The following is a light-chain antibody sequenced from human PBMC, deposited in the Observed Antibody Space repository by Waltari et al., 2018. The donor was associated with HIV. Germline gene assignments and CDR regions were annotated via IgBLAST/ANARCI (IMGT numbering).Light chain of an antibody. J-gene: IGLJ2*01. Sequence: QSALTQPHSASGSPGQSVTISCTGASSDIGSYNYVSWYQPHPDKAPNLIIYEVNKRPSGVPARISGAKSGNVASRGVSGLQADDEADYFCSSFAGGDDGVVFGGGTKLTGL. V-gene: IGLV2-8*01. CDR1: SSDIGSYNY. CDR3: SSFAGGDDGVV. CDR2: EVN.